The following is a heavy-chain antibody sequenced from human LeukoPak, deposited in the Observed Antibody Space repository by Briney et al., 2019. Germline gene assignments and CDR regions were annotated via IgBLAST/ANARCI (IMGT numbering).Heavy chain of an antibody. CDR3: ARVAFRDGYNYVDY. CDR2: ISPNSGGT. Sequence: GASVKVSCKASGYTFTGYYMHWVRQAPGQGLEWMGWISPNSGGTNYAQTFQGRVTMTRDTSISTAYMELSRLRSDDTAVYYCARVAFRDGYNYVDYWGQGTLVTVSS. D-gene: IGHD5-24*01. J-gene: IGHJ4*02. V-gene: IGHV1-2*02. CDR1: GYTFTGYY.